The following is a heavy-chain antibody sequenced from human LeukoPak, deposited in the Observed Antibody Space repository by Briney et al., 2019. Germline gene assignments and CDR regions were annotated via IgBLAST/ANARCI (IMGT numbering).Heavy chain of an antibody. Sequence: GSRTLSCAASGLAVNSNYMNWVSQAPGKGLQWVSVIYSGGTTYYADSVKGRFTISRDNPKNTLYLQMNSLRAEDTAVYYCARALLVRNGYNYSPNYFDYWGQG. CDR2: IYSGGTT. J-gene: IGHJ4*02. D-gene: IGHD5-24*01. CDR3: ARALLVRNGYNYSPNYFDY. V-gene: IGHV3-53*01. CDR1: GLAVNSNY.